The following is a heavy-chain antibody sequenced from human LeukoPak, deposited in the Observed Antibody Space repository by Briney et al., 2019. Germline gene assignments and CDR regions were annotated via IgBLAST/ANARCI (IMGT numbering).Heavy chain of an antibody. CDR1: GGTFSSYA. V-gene: IGHV1-69*13. D-gene: IGHD2-2*02. CDR2: IIPIFCTA. J-gene: IGHJ5*02. CDR3: ARGVVPAAIFDGFDP. Sequence: ASVKVSCKASGGTFSSYAISWVRQAPGQGLEWMGGIIPIFCTANYAQKFQGRVTITADESTSTAYMELSSLRSEDTAVYYCARGVVPAAIFDGFDPWGQGTLVTVSS.